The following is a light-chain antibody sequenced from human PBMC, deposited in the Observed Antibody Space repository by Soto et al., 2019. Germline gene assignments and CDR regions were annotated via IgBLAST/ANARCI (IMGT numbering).Light chain of an antibody. CDR2: TNN. CDR3: TSYTTINALVA. V-gene: IGLV1-44*01. J-gene: IGLJ2*01. Sequence: QSVLTQPPSASGTPGQRVSISCSGSSTNIGRNSISWYQNLPGTAPKLLIYTNNQRPSGVPARFSGSKSGTSASLAISGLQSEDEADYYCTSYTTINALVAFGGGTKVTVL. CDR1: STNIGRNS.